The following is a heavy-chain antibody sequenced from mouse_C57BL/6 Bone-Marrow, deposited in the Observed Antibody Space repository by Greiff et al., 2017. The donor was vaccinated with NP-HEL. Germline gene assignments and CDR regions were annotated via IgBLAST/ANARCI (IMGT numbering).Heavy chain of an antibody. CDR3: VRCAMDY. V-gene: IGHV10-3*01. Sequence: EVKVVESGGGLVQPKGSLKLSCAASGFTFNTYAMHWVRQAPGKGLEWVARIRRKSSNYATYYADAVKDRFTISRDDSQSMLYLQMNNLKTEDTAMYYCVRCAMDYWGQGTSITVSS. CDR1: GFTFNTYA. CDR2: IRRKSSNYAT. J-gene: IGHJ4*01.